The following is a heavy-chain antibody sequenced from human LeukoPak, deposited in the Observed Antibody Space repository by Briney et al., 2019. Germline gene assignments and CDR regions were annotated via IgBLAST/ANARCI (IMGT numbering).Heavy chain of an antibody. V-gene: IGHV1-8*01. CDR2: MNPNSGNT. D-gene: IGHD3-9*01. J-gene: IGHJ4*02. CDR3: ARYYDILTGTPSFDY. CDR1: GYTSTSYD. Sequence: GASVKVSCKASGYTSTSYDINWVRQATGQGLEWMGWMNPNSGNTGYAQKFQGRVTMTRNTSISTAYMELSSLRSEDTAVYYCARYYDILTGTPSFDYWGQGTLVTVSS.